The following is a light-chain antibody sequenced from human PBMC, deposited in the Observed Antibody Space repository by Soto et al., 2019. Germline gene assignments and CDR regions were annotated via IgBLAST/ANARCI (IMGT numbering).Light chain of an antibody. V-gene: IGLV1-40*01. CDR2: ANS. J-gene: IGLJ1*01. Sequence: QSVLTQPPSVSGAPGQRVTISCTGSSSNIGAGNDVNWYQQLPGTAPKLIIYANSNRPSGVPDRVSGSKSGTTASLAITGLQAEDEADYYCQSYDSSLSGYVFGTGTKLTVL. CDR1: SSNIGAGND. CDR3: QSYDSSLSGYV.